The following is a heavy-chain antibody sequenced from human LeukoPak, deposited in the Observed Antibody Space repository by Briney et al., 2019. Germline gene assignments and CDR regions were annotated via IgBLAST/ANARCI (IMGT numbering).Heavy chain of an antibody. Sequence: SETLSLTCAVYGGSFSGYYWSWIRQPPGKGLEWIGEINHSGSANYNPSLKSRVTISVDTSKNQFSLKLSSVTAADTAVYYCARGPTYYYGSGSYNMVSDPWGEGTLVTVSS. J-gene: IGHJ5*02. V-gene: IGHV4-34*01. CDR3: ARGPTYYYGSGSYNMVSDP. CDR2: INHSGSA. CDR1: GGSFSGYY. D-gene: IGHD3-10*01.